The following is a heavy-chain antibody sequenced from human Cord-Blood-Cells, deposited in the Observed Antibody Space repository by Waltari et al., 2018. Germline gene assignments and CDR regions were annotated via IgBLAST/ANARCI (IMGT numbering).Heavy chain of an antibody. CDR2: INHSGST. CDR1: GGPFSGSY. J-gene: IGHJ4*02. V-gene: IGHV4-34*01. CDR3: AMISGWYFDY. Sequence: QVQLQQWGAGLLQPSETPSLTCAAPGGPFSGSYWRWIRQPPGKGRGWIGEINHSGSTNYNPSLKSRVTISVDTSKNQFSLKLSSVTAADTAVYYCAMISGWYFDYWGQGTLVTVSS. D-gene: IGHD6-19*01.